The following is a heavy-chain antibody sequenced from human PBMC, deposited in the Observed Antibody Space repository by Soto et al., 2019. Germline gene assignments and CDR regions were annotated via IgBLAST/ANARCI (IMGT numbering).Heavy chain of an antibody. Sequence: PSETLSLTCIASGGSINNINYYWTWIRHRPGKGLEWIGHKHFSGSAYYNPALKSRVKISVDTSKNQFSLEVTSLTAADAAAYYCANMDQLEQDFDHWGQGTLVTVSS. CDR1: GGSINNINYY. J-gene: IGHJ4*02. CDR3: ANMDQLEQDFDH. V-gene: IGHV4-31*03. D-gene: IGHD1-1*01. CDR2: KHFSGSA.